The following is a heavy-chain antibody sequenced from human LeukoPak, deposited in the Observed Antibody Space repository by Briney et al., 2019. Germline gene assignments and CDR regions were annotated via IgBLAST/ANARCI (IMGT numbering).Heavy chain of an antibody. CDR3: AKDASYSSGWDLFDY. V-gene: IGHV3-23*01. CDR1: GFTFSSYA. D-gene: IGHD6-19*01. CDR2: ISGSGGST. Sequence: PGGSLRLSCAASGFTFSSYAMSWVRQAPGKGLEWVSAISGSGGSTYYADSVKGRFTISRDDSKNTLYLQMNSLRAEDTAVYYCAKDASYSSGWDLFDYWGQGTLVTVSS. J-gene: IGHJ4*02.